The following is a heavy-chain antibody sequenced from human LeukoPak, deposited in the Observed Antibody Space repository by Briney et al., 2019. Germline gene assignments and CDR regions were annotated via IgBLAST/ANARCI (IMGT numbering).Heavy chain of an antibody. CDR3: ARRAPGYCITTSCPDTYYYYYYMDV. CDR2: IKQDGSET. D-gene: IGHD2-2*01. Sequence: GGSLRLSCAASGFAFSSSWMSWVRQAPGKGLEWVANIKQDGSETYYVDSLKGRFTVSRDNAKNSVYLQMNNLRAEDTAVYYCARRAPGYCITTSCPDTYYYYYYMDVWGEGTTVTVSS. CDR1: GFAFSSSW. J-gene: IGHJ6*03. V-gene: IGHV3-7*01.